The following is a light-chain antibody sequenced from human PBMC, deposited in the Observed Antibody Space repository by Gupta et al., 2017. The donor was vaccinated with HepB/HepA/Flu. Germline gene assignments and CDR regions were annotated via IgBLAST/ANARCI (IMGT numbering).Light chain of an antibody. CDR1: SGHINNI. CDR2: VERSGSY. V-gene: IGLV4-60*03. J-gene: IGLJ1*01. Sequence: QPVLTQSSSASASLGSSVKLTCTLSSGHINNIISWHQQQPGKAPRYLMKVERSGSYNKGSGVPDRFSGSSSGADRYLTLANLQSEDEADYYCETGDSNTVFGTGTKVTVL. CDR3: ETGDSNTV.